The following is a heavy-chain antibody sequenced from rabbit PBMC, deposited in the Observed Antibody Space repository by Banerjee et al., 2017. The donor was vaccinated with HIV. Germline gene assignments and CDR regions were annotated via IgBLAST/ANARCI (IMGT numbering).Heavy chain of an antibody. Sequence: QLEESGGGLVKPEGSLTLTCTASGFSFSNKCVMCWVRQAPGKGLEWIACIYTGSSGSTYYASWAKGRFSISKTSSTTVTLQMTSLTAADTATYFCARDLAGVIGWNFSLWGPGTLVTVS. CDR1: GFSFSNKCV. CDR2: IYTGSSGST. J-gene: IGHJ4*01. V-gene: IGHV1S45*01. D-gene: IGHD4-1*01. CDR3: ARDLAGVIGWNFSL.